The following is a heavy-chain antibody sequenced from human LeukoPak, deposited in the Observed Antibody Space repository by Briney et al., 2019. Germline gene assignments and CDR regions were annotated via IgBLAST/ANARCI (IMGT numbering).Heavy chain of an antibody. CDR3: ARAGSSFGELLIY. CDR1: GFTVSSNY. Sequence: PGGSLRLSCAASGFTVSSNYMSWVRQAPGKGLEWVSVIYSGGSTYYADSVKGRFTISRDNSKNTLYLQMNSLRAEDTAVYYCARAGSSFGELLIYWGQGTLVTVSS. CDR2: IYSGGST. D-gene: IGHD3-10*01. J-gene: IGHJ4*02. V-gene: IGHV3-66*01.